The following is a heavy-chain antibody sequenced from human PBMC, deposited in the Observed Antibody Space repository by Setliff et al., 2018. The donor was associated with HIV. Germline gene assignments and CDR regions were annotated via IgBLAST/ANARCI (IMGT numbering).Heavy chain of an antibody. CDR3: ARHLIPGDPRYSSSWYY. V-gene: IGHV5-51*01. CDR2: IYPGDSDT. D-gene: IGHD6-13*01. Sequence: GESLKISCKGSGYSFTSYWIGWVRQMPGKGLEWMGIIYPGDSDTRYSPSFQGQVTLSADKSISTAYLQWRSLKASDTAMYYCARHLIPGDPRYSSSWYYWGQGTLVTVSS. CDR1: GYSFTSYW. J-gene: IGHJ4*02.